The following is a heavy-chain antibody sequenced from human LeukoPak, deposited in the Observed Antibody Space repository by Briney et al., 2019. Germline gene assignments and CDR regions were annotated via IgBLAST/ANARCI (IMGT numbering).Heavy chain of an antibody. J-gene: IGHJ4*02. Sequence: GGSLRLSCAVSGFTFSTYSVYWVRLAPGKGLEWVAAITNDGSSTCYADSVKGRFTISRDNSKDTVYLQMNGLRAEDTAVYYCGDYFDTSAKDGDYWGQGTLVTVSS. CDR2: ITNDGSST. V-gene: IGHV3-30-3*02. D-gene: IGHD3-22*01. CDR1: GFTFSTYS. CDR3: GDYFDTSAKDGDY.